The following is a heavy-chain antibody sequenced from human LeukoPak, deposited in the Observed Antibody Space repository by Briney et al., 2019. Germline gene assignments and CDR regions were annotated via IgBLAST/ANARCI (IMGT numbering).Heavy chain of an antibody. CDR2: ISGSGGGT. CDR1: GFTFSSYS. CDR3: ARVRRITMIVVASRGAFDI. Sequence: GGSLRLSCAASGFTFSSYSMNWVRQAPGKGLEWVSGISGSGGGTYYADSVKGRFTISRDNAKNSLYLQMNSLRAEDTAVYYCARVRRITMIVVASRGAFDIWGQGTMVTVSS. V-gene: IGHV3-21*01. D-gene: IGHD3-22*01. J-gene: IGHJ3*02.